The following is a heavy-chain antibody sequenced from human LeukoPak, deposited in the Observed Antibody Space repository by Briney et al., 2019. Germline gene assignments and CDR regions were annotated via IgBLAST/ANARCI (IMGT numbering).Heavy chain of an antibody. J-gene: IGHJ4*02. CDR3: ARVHFSSSPYFDY. D-gene: IGHD6-6*01. V-gene: IGHV3-30-3*01. CDR2: LSYDGSNK. Sequence: PGGSLRLSCAASGFTFSSYAMHWVRQAPGKGLEWVAFLSYDGSNKYYADSVKGRLTVSRDNSKNTLYLQMNSLRAEDTAVYYCARVHFSSSPYFDYWGQGTLVTVSS. CDR1: GFTFSSYA.